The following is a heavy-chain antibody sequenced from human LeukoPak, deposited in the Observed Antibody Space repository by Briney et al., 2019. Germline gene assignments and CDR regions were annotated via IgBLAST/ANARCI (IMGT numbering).Heavy chain of an antibody. V-gene: IGHV1-18*01. CDR2: ISAYNGNT. D-gene: IGHD2-8*02. CDR1: GSTFTSYG. J-gene: IGHJ6*02. Sequence: ASVKVSCKASGSTFTSYGTSWVRQAPGHRLEWMGWISAYNGNTNYAQKLPGRVTMTTDPSTSTAYLELRSLRSDDPAGYHCARASYWYRYGMDVWGQGTTVTVSS. CDR3: ARASYWYRYGMDV.